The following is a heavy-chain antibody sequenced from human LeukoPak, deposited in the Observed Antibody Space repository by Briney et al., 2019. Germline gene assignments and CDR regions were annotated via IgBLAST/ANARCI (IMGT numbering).Heavy chain of an antibody. CDR1: GFTLSSYG. Sequence: GGSLRLSCAASGFTLSSYGMSWVRQAPGKGLEWVSAISGSGGSTYYADSVKGRFTISRDNSKNTLYLQMNSLRAEDTAVYYCAKDPRWVAPEPNWFDPWGQGTLVTVSS. D-gene: IGHD1-14*01. CDR2: ISGSGGST. V-gene: IGHV3-23*01. J-gene: IGHJ5*02. CDR3: AKDPRWVAPEPNWFDP.